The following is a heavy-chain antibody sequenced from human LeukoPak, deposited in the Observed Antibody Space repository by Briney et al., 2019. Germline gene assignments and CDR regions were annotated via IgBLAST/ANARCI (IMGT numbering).Heavy chain of an antibody. CDR2: IYYSGST. Sequence: PSETLSLTCTVSGGSISSSSYYWGWIRQPPGKGLEWIGSIYYSGSTYYNPSLKSRVTISEDTSKNQFSLKLSSVTAADTAVYYCATTLWFGMNWFDPWGQGTLVTVSS. CDR3: ATTLWFGMNWFDP. D-gene: IGHD3-10*01. J-gene: IGHJ5*02. CDR1: GGSISSSSYY. V-gene: IGHV4-39*01.